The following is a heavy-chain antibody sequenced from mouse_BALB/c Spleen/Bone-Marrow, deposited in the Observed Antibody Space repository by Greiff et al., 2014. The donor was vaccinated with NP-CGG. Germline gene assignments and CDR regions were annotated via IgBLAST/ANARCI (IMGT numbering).Heavy chain of an antibody. CDR1: GYTFTSYY. Sequence: VKLMESGPELAKPGASVKMSCKASGYTFTSYYIHWVKQRPGQGLEWIGWIYPGDGSTKYNEKFKGKTTLTADKSSSTAYMLLSGLTSEDSAIYFCARTDSSGSWFAYWGQGTLVTVSA. J-gene: IGHJ3*01. CDR2: IYPGDGST. V-gene: IGHV1S56*01. D-gene: IGHD3-2*01. CDR3: ARTDSSGSWFAY.